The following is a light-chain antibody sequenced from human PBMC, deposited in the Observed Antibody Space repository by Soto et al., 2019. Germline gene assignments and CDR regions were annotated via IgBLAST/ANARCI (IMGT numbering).Light chain of an antibody. CDR3: QSYDSSLSANV. J-gene: IGLJ1*01. Sequence: QSVLTQPPSGSGAPGQRVTISCTGSSSNIGAGYDVHWYQQLPGTAPKLLIYGNSNRPSGVPDRFSGSKSGTSASLAITGLQAEDEADYYCQSYDSSLSANVFGTGTKVTVL. CDR2: GNS. CDR1: SSNIGAGYD. V-gene: IGLV1-40*01.